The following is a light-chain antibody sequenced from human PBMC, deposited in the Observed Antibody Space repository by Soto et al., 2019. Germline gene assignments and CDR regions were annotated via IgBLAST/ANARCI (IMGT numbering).Light chain of an antibody. Sequence: IQMTQSPSSVSSSVGDRVTITCQASLRISSWLAWYQQKPGKAPKFLIYAASTLQSGVPSRFSGSGSGTDFTLTISCLQSEDFATYYCQQYYSYPLTFGGGTKVDIK. CDR1: LRISSW. V-gene: IGKV1D-16*01. CDR3: QQYYSYPLT. CDR2: AAS. J-gene: IGKJ4*01.